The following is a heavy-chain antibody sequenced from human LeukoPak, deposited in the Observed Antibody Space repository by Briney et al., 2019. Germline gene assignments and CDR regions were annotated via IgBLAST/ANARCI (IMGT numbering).Heavy chain of an antibody. J-gene: IGHJ4*02. CDR2: IIPIFGTA. Sequence: SVKVSCKASGGTFSSYAISWVRQAPGQGLEWMGRIIPIFGTANYAQKFQGRVTITTDESTSTAYMELSSLRSEDTAVYYCARDALSGSYYAYWGQGTLVTVSS. V-gene: IGHV1-69*05. D-gene: IGHD1-26*01. CDR1: GGTFSSYA. CDR3: ARDALSGSYYAY.